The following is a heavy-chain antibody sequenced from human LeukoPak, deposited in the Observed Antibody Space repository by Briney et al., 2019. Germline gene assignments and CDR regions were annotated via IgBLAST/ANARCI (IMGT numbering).Heavy chain of an antibody. CDR3: ARVASSGNDAFDI. CDR1: GYTFTSYY. D-gene: IGHD3-10*01. J-gene: IGHJ3*02. CDR2: INPSGGST. V-gene: IGHV1-46*01. Sequence: ASVKVSCKASGYTFTSYYIHWVRQAPGQGLEWMGIINPSGGSTSYAQKFQGRVTMTRDMSTSTVYMELSSLRSEDTAVYYCARVASSGNDAFDIWGQGTMVTVSS.